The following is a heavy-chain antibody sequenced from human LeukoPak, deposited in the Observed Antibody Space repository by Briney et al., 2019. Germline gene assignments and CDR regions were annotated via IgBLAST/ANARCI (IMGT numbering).Heavy chain of an antibody. Sequence: PGGSLRLSYAPSGFTFSSYAMSWVRQAPGKGLEWVAVISGGGSGTYYANSVKGRFTISRDNSKNTLYLQMNSLRAEDTAVYYCAKDHAQGGATSLVFDIWGQGAMVTVSS. CDR2: ISGGGSGT. V-gene: IGHV3-23*01. CDR1: GFTFSSYA. CDR3: AKDHAQGGATSLVFDI. D-gene: IGHD1-26*01. J-gene: IGHJ3*02.